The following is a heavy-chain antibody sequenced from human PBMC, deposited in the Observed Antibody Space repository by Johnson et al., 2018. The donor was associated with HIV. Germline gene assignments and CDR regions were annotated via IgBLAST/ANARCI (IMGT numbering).Heavy chain of an antibody. D-gene: IGHD3-22*01. Sequence: QVQLVESGGGLVQPGGSLRLSCAASGFTFSSYAMHWVRQAPGKGLEWEAIISYAGRNKYYEDSVKGRFTISRDNSKNPLYLQMNSLRTEDTAMYYCAKGHSSGYPKDAFDLWGQGTIVTVSS. V-gene: IGHV3-30-3*01. CDR1: GFTFSSYA. J-gene: IGHJ3*01. CDR3: AKGHSSGYPKDAFDL. CDR2: ISYAGRNK.